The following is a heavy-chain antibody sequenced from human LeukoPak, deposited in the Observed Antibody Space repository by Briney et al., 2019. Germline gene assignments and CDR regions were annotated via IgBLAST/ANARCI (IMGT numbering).Heavy chain of an antibody. V-gene: IGHV3-7*01. CDR3: AKDRRYSGYYYYYYMDV. CDR2: IKQDGSEK. CDR1: GFTFSSYW. J-gene: IGHJ6*03. Sequence: GGSLRLSCAASGFTFSSYWMSWVRQAPGKGLEWVANIKQDGSEKYYVDPVKGRFTISRDNAKNSLYLQMNSLRAEDTAVYYCAKDRRYSGYYYYYYMDVWGKGTTVTISS. D-gene: IGHD3-10*01.